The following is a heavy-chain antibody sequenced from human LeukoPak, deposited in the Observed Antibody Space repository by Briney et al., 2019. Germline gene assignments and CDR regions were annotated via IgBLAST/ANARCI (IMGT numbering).Heavy chain of an antibody. CDR1: GFTFDDYA. Sequence: PLRLSCAASGFTFDDYAMHWVRQAPGKGLEWVSGISWNSGSIGYADSVKGRFTISRDNAKNSLYLQMNSLRAEDTALYYCAKDLQYYYDSSGYYGPSFDYWGQGTLVTVSS. J-gene: IGHJ4*02. CDR3: AKDLQYYYDSSGYYGPSFDY. V-gene: IGHV3-9*01. CDR2: ISWNSGSI. D-gene: IGHD3-22*01.